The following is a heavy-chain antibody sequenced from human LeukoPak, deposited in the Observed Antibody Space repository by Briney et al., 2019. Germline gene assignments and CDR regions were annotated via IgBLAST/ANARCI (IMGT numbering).Heavy chain of an antibody. CDR3: ARGDVYGGNSWGY. Sequence: SSETLSLTCTVSGGSISSSSYYWGWIRQPPGKGLDWIGSIYYSGSAYYNPSLKSRVTISVDTSKNQFSLKLSSVTAADTAVYYCARGDVYGGNSWGYWGQGTLVAVSS. J-gene: IGHJ4*02. CDR2: IYYSGSA. D-gene: IGHD4-23*01. CDR1: GGSISSSSYY. V-gene: IGHV4-39*07.